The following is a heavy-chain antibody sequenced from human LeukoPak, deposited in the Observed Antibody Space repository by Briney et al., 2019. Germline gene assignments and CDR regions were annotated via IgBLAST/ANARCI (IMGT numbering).Heavy chain of an antibody. V-gene: IGHV3-7*01. CDR3: AREENYYYYMDV. J-gene: IGHJ6*03. Sequence: GGSLRLSCEASGFTLSSHWMSWVRQAPGKGLEWLGNINQDGSEMNSVDSVKGRFTISRDSAKNSMYLQMNSLRAEDTAVYYCAREENYYYYMDVWGKGTTVTVSS. CDR2: INQDGSEM. CDR1: GFTLSSHW.